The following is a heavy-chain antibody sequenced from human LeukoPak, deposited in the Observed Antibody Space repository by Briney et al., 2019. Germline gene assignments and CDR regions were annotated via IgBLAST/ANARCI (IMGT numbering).Heavy chain of an antibody. V-gene: IGHV4-61*02. Sequence: SETLSLTCTVSGGSISSGSYYWSWIRQPAGKGLEWIGRIYPSGTTNYNPSLKSRVTISVDTSKNQFSLKLSSVTAADTAVYYCARGRECSSTSCYMNTYPPYHYYYYMDVWGKGTTVTVSS. D-gene: IGHD2-2*02. CDR1: GGSISSGSYY. CDR3: ARGRECSSTSCYMNTYPPYHYYYYMDV. CDR2: IYPSGTT. J-gene: IGHJ6*03.